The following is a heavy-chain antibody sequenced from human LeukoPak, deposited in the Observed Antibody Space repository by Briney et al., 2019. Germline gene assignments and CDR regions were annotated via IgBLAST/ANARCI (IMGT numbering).Heavy chain of an antibody. CDR3: ARDPRPRGGWFYFDY. V-gene: IGHV4-4*02. CDR2: IYQSGIT. D-gene: IGHD6-19*01. Sequence: SETLSLTCGVSGDSISSDNYWNWVRQPPGKGLEWIGDIYQSGITNYNPSLKSRVTMSVDKSKNEFSLKLDSVTAADTAVYYCARDPRPRGGWFYFDYWGQGILVTVSS. CDR1: GDSISSDNY. J-gene: IGHJ4*02.